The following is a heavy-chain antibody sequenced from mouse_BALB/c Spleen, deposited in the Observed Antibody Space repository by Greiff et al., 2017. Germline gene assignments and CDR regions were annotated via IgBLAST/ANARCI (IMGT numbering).Heavy chain of an antibody. V-gene: IGHV2-9*02. CDR3: ARERESITTATLFDY. J-gene: IGHJ2*01. CDR1: GFSLTSYG. Sequence: VQLQQSGPGLVAPSQSLSITCTVSGFSLTSYGVHWVRQPPGKGLEWLGVIWAGGSTNYNSALMSRLSISKDNSKSQVFLKMNSLQTDDTAMYYCARERESITTATLFDYWGQGTTLTVSS. D-gene: IGHD1-1*01. CDR2: IWAGGST.